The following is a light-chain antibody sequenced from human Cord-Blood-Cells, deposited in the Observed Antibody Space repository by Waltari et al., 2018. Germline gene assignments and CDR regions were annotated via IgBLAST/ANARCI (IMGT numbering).Light chain of an antibody. V-gene: IGKV1-5*03. Sequence: DIQMTQSPSTLSASVGDRVTITCRASQSISSWLAWYQQKPGKAPKLLIYKASSLESGVPSRVSGSGSGTEFTLTIISLQPDDFATYYCQQYNSYPYTFGQGTKLEIK. CDR2: KAS. CDR1: QSISSW. J-gene: IGKJ2*01. CDR3: QQYNSYPYT.